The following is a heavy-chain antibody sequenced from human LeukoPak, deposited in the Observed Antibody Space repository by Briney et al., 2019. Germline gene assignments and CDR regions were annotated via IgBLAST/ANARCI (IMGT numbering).Heavy chain of an antibody. Sequence: RGSLTLTCAASAPRPSNHWMDWVRHAPGKGLVWGSSINTDGGADYAASAKGRFNIARDNAKKTMWLQMKSLRADDTAIYFCSRLAGVMGGSQWGQGTLVTVSS. CDR3: SRLAGVMGGSQ. V-gene: IGHV3-74*01. CDR2: INTDGGA. D-gene: IGHD3-16*01. J-gene: IGHJ4*02. CDR1: APRPSNHW.